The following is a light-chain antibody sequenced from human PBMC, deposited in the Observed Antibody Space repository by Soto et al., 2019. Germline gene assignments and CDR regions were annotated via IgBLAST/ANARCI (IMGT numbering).Light chain of an antibody. V-gene: IGKV1-5*03. Sequence: EIQMTQSPSTLSAAVRYRVTITGRASQSISSWLAWYQQKPGKAPKRLIYKASSLKSGVPSRFSGSGSGTEFTLTISSMQPDDFATYYCQQYDGYSRTFGHGTKLDIK. CDR1: QSISSW. CDR2: KAS. CDR3: QQYDGYSRT. J-gene: IGKJ1*01.